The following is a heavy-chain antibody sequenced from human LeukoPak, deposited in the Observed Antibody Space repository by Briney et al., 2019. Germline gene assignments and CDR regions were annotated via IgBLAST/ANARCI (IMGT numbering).Heavy chain of an antibody. CDR3: ARDLTRHYDYVWGSPPDYYMDV. J-gene: IGHJ6*03. D-gene: IGHD3-16*01. CDR2: IYYSGST. CDR1: GGSFSGYY. Sequence: SETLSLTCAVYGGSFSGYYWSWIRQPPGKGLEWIGYIYYSGSTNYNPSLKSRVTISVDTSKNQFSLKLSSVTAADTAVYYCARDLTRHYDYVWGSPPDYYMDVWGKGTTVTVSS. V-gene: IGHV4-59*01.